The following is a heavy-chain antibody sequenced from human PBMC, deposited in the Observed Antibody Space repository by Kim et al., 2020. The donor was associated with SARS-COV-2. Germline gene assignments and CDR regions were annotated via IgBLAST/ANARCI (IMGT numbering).Heavy chain of an antibody. Sequence: KGRFTISRDNAKNSLYLQMNSLRAEDTAVYYCARVLYYDFWSGYGDYFDYWGQGTLVTVSS. CDR3: ARVLYYDFWSGYGDYFDY. J-gene: IGHJ4*02. V-gene: IGHV3-11*06. D-gene: IGHD3-3*01.